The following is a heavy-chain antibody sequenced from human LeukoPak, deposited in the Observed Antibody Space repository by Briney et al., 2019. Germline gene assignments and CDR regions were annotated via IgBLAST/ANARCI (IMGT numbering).Heavy chain of an antibody. CDR3: AKDSVAGNDDY. D-gene: IGHD6-19*01. CDR2: ISGSGGST. V-gene: IGHV3-23*01. J-gene: IGHJ4*02. Sequence: GGSLRLSCAASGFSFMNAWMIWVRQAPGKGLEWVSAISGSGGSTYYADSVKGRFTISRDNSKNTLYLQMNSLRAEDTAVYYCAKDSVAGNDDYWGQGTLVTVSS. CDR1: GFSFMNAW.